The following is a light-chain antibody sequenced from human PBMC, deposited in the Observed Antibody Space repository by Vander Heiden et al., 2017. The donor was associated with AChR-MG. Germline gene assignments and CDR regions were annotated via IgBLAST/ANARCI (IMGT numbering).Light chain of an antibody. V-gene: IGLV2-8*01. J-gene: IGLJ3*02. CDR2: EVN. CDR3: SSFAGGNNLGV. Sequence: QSALTQPPSASGSPGQSVSISCTGTSSDIGGYSFVSWYQQHPGKAPKLSIYEVNKRPSGVPDRFSGSKSGTTASLTVSGLQTEDEADYYCSSFAGGNNLGVFGGGTKLTVL. CDR1: SSDIGGYSF.